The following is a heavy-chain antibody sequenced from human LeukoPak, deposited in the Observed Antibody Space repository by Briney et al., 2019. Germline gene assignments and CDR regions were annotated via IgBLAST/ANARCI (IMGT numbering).Heavy chain of an antibody. CDR1: GFTFSRYA. CDR2: ISSSPIDI. CDR3: ARALDIVATITPIDY. D-gene: IGHD5-12*01. Sequence: GGSLRLSCAASGFTFSRYAMAWVRQAPGKGPDWVSSISSSPIDIYDADSVKGRFTISRDNSKNSLYLQMNSLRAEDTAVYYCARALDIVATITPIDYWGQGTLVTVSS. V-gene: IGHV3-21*01. J-gene: IGHJ4*02.